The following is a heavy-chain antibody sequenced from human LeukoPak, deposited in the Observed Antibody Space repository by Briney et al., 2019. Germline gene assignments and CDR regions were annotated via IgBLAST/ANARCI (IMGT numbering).Heavy chain of an antibody. Sequence: GGSLRLSCAASGFTVRSNYMSWVRQAPGKGLEWVSVIYSGGSTYYADSVKDRFTISGDNSKNTLYLQMNSLRAEDTAVYYCARGEDYYDPPDFDYWGQGTLVTVSS. J-gene: IGHJ4*02. D-gene: IGHD3-22*01. CDR1: GFTVRSNY. CDR3: ARGEDYYDPPDFDY. CDR2: IYSGGST. V-gene: IGHV3-66*02.